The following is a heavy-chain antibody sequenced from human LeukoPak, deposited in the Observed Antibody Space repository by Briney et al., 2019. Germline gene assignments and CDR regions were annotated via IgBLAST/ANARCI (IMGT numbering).Heavy chain of an antibody. CDR1: GGSISSSNSH. CDR3: ARHGTLYGSSSKFDN. V-gene: IGHV4-39*01. J-gene: IGHJ4*02. D-gene: IGHD6-6*01. CDR2: IDNRGNT. Sequence: PSETLSLTCSVSGGSISSSNSHWGWLRQPPGKGLEWVVSIDNRGNTYYNPSLKSRVTISVDTSKNQFSLKLSSVTAADTAVYYCARHGTLYGSSSKFDNWGQGTLVTVSS.